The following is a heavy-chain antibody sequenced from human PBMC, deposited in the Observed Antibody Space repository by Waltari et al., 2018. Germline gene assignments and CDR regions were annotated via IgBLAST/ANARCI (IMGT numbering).Heavy chain of an antibody. CDR2: IIPIFGTA. CDR3: ARQTSVVTPNWYFDL. Sequence: QVQLVQSGAEVKKPGSSVEVSCKASGGTFSSYAIRWVRQAPGQGLEWMGGIIPIFGTANYAQKFQGRVTITADESTSTAYMELSSLRSEDTAVYYCARQTSVVTPNWYFDLWGRGTLVTVSS. D-gene: IGHD2-15*01. J-gene: IGHJ2*01. V-gene: IGHV1-69*01. CDR1: GGTFSSYA.